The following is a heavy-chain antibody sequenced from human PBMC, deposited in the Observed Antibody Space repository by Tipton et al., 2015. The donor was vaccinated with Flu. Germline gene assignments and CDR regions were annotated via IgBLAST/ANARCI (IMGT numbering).Heavy chain of an antibody. D-gene: IGHD1-26*01. CDR2: IYYSGST. V-gene: IGHV4-59*01. CDR1: GGSISSYY. J-gene: IGHJ4*02. Sequence: TLSLTCTVSGGSISSYYWSWIRRSPGKGLEWIGYIYYSGSTNYNPSLKSRVTISVDTSKNQFSLKLSSVTAADTAVYYCARAPGSIVGATVFDYWGQGTLATVSS. CDR3: ARAPGSIVGATVFDY.